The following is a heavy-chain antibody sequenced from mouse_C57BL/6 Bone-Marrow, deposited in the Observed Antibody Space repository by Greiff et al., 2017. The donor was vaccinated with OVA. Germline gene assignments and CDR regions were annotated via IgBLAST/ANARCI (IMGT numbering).Heavy chain of an antibody. J-gene: IGHJ2*01. CDR1: GYTFTDYK. V-gene: IGHV1-18*01. D-gene: IGHD2-4*01. CDR3: ARSGRLRQFYFDY. CDR2: INPNNGGT. Sequence: SGPELVKPGASVKIPCKASGYTFTDYKMDWVKQSHRKSLEWIGDINPNNGGTIYNQKFKGKATLTVDKSSSTAYMELRSLTAEDPAVYYCARSGRLRQFYFDYWGKGTTLTVSS.